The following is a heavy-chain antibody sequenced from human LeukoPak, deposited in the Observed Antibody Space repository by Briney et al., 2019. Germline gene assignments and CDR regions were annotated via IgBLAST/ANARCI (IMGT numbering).Heavy chain of an antibody. D-gene: IGHD6-6*01. CDR1: GFTFDDYA. CDR3: ARVGYSSSSPWFDP. V-gene: IGHV3-9*01. Sequence: PGRSLRLSCATSGFTFDDYAMHWVRQVPGKGLEWVSGISWNSGSIGYADSVKGRFTISSDNAKNSLYLQMNSLRAEDTAVYYCARVGYSSSSPWFDPWGQGTLVTVSS. CDR2: ISWNSGSI. J-gene: IGHJ5*02.